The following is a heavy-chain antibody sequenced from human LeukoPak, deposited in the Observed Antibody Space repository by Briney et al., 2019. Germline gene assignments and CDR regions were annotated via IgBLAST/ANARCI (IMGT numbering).Heavy chain of an antibody. CDR2: INPNSGGT. D-gene: IGHD4-23*01. CDR1: GYTFTGYY. CDR3: ARAVSRTKRKNDAFDI. Sequence: ASVTVSCTASGYTFTGYYMHWVRQAPGQGLEWMGWINPNSGGTNYAQKFQGRVTMTRDTSISTAYMELSRLRSDDTAVYYCARAVSRTKRKNDAFDIWGQGTMVTVSS. J-gene: IGHJ3*02. V-gene: IGHV1-2*02.